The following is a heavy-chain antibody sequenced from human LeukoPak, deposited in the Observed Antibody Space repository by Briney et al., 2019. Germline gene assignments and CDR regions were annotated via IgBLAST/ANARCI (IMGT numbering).Heavy chain of an antibody. Sequence: GGSLRLSCAASGFTFSSYSMNWVRQAPGKGLEWVSAISGSGGSTYYADSVKGRFTISRDNSKNTLYLQMNSLRAEDTAVYYCAKLMVTTGRTRGYFDYWGQGTLVTVSS. CDR1: GFTFSSYS. CDR3: AKLMVTTGRTRGYFDY. J-gene: IGHJ4*02. V-gene: IGHV3-23*01. D-gene: IGHD4-17*01. CDR2: ISGSGGST.